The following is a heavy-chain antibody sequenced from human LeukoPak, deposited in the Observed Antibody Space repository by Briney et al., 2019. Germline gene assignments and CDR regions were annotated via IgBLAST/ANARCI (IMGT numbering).Heavy chain of an antibody. CDR3: AKEAAMAPYYFDY. Sequence: GGSLRLSCAASGFTFSSYAMSWVRQAPGKGLEWVSAISSSGGSTFYADSVKGRFTISRDNSGNTLYLQMNSLRAEDTAVYYCAKEAAMAPYYFDYWGQGTLVTVSS. D-gene: IGHD5-18*01. J-gene: IGHJ4*02. V-gene: IGHV3-23*01. CDR1: GFTFSSYA. CDR2: ISSSGGST.